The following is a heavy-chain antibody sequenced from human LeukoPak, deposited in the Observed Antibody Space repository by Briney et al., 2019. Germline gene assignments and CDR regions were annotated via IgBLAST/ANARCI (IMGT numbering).Heavy chain of an antibody. D-gene: IGHD5-12*01. CDR1: EYTLTGYY. V-gene: IGHV1-2*02. J-gene: IGHJ4*01. Sequence: ASVTVSCKASEYTLTGYYMHGVRQAPGHGLEWMGWMNPNTGDKDDAQKFQGRVTMTRDTSISTAYMELSRLTSDATAVYYRAGGRNSGYEYDYWG. CDR2: MNPNTGDK. CDR3: AGGRNSGYEYDY.